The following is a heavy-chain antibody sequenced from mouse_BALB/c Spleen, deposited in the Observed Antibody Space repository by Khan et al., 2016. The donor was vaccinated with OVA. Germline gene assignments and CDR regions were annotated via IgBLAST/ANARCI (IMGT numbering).Heavy chain of an antibody. Sequence: QVQLQQPGAELARPGASVKMSCKASGYTFTSYTIHWIKLRPGQGLEWIGYINPSNGYTNYNQKFKDKATLTADKSSTTAYMQLSSLTSDDSAVYNCVRAGAYYRNDGWFAYGGQGTLVTVSA. D-gene: IGHD2-14*01. CDR3: VRAGAYYRNDGWFAY. V-gene: IGHV1-4*01. J-gene: IGHJ3*01. CDR2: INPSNGYT. CDR1: GYTFTSYT.